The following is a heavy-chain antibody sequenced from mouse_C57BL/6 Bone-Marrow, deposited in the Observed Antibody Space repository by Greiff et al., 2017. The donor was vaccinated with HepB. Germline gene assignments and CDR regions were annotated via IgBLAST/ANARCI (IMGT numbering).Heavy chain of an antibody. Sequence: EVKLMESGAELVKPGASVKLSCTASGFNIKDYYMHWVKQRTEQGLEWIGRIDPEDGETKYAPKFQGKATITADTSSNTAYLQLSSLTSEDTAVYYCAREFPHYYGSSSFAYWGQGTLVTVSA. D-gene: IGHD1-1*01. CDR1: GFNIKDYY. V-gene: IGHV14-2*01. CDR3: AREFPHYYGSSSFAY. J-gene: IGHJ3*01. CDR2: IDPEDGET.